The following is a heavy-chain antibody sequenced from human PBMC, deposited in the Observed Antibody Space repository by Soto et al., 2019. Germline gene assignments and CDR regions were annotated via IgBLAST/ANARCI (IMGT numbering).Heavy chain of an antibody. Sequence: PSETLSLTCTVSGGSISSGDYYWSWIRQPPGKGLEWIGYIYYSGSTYYNPSLKSRVTISVDTSKNQFSLKLSSVTAADTAVYYCTTARGTYGAEYFQHWGQGTLVTVSS. CDR2: IYYSGST. CDR1: GGSISSGDYY. V-gene: IGHV4-30-4*01. CDR3: TTARGTYGAEYFQH. D-gene: IGHD4-17*01. J-gene: IGHJ1*01.